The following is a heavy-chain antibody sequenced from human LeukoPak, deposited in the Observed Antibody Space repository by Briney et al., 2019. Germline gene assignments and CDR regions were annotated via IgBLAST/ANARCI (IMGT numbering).Heavy chain of an antibody. CDR1: GFTFDDYA. CDR2: IQYDATNK. Sequence: HPGGSLRLSCAASGFTFDDYAMHWVRQAPGKGLEWVAFIQYDATNKYYADSVKGRFTVSRDNSKSTLYLQMNSLRAEDTAVYYCAKDGDPYIVATTHFDYWGQGTLVTVSS. CDR3: AKDGDPYIVATTHFDY. D-gene: IGHD5-12*01. J-gene: IGHJ4*02. V-gene: IGHV3-30*02.